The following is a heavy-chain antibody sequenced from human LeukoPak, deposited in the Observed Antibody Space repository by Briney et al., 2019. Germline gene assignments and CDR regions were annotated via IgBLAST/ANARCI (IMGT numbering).Heavy chain of an antibody. CDR1: GFTFDTFS. V-gene: IGHV3-23*01. CDR3: AKRGGTGTKYFDS. D-gene: IGHD1-1*01. J-gene: IGHJ4*02. CDR2: ISGSGGST. Sequence: GGSLRVSCAASGFTFDTFSMSWVRQAPGKGLEWGSVISGSGGSTYYADSVKGRFTISRNNSKNTLFLQMNGLRAEDTAVYYCAKRGGTGTKYFDSWGQGTLVTVSS.